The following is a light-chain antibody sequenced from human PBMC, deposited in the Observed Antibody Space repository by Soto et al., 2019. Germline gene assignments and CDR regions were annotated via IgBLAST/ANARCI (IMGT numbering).Light chain of an antibody. V-gene: IGKV3-15*01. CDR1: QSVSAN. CDR2: GAS. Sequence: EIVMTQSPSTLSVSPGERATLSCRASQSVSANLAWYQHKPGQAPRLLIYGASTRATGIPARFSGSGSGTDFTLTISSLEPEDFAVYYCQQRSNWPIFGQGTRLEIK. CDR3: QQRSNWPI. J-gene: IGKJ5*01.